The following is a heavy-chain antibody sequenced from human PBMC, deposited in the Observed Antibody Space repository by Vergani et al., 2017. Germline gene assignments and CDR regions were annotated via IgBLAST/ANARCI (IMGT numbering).Heavy chain of an antibody. CDR2: IWYDGSNK. CDR1: GFTFSSYG. V-gene: IGHV3-33*01. J-gene: IGHJ4*02. D-gene: IGHD3-3*01. Sequence: QVQLVESGGGVVQPGRSLRLSCAASGFTFSSYGMHWVRQAPGKGLEWVAVIWYDGSNKYYADSVKGRFTISRDNSKNTLYLQKNSLRAEDTAVYYCARGDGENIDYWGQGTLVTVSS. CDR3: ARGDGENIDY.